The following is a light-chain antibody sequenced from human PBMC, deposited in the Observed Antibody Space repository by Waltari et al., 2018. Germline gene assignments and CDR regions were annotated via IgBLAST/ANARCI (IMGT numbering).Light chain of an antibody. V-gene: IGLV2-14*01. CDR2: VVS. Sequence: QSALTQPASVSGSPGQSITISCTGTISDIGAYNLVSWYKQHPGEAPKLIIFVVSDRPAGVSNRFSGSKSGNRASLTISGLQAEDEADDYCSSYTDSRTWVFGGGTRLTVL. J-gene: IGLJ3*02. CDR3: SSYTDSRTWV. CDR1: ISDIGAYNL.